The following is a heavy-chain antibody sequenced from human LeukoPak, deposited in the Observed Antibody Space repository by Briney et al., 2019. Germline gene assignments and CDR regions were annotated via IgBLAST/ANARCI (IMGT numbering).Heavy chain of an antibody. V-gene: IGHV3-7*03. D-gene: IGHD3-16*01. CDR3: ARGGGLDV. J-gene: IGHJ6*02. CDR2: INHNGNVN. Sequence: GGSLRLSCGASGFNFSSYWMNWARQAPGKGLEWVASINHNGNVNYYVDSVKGRFTISRDNAKNSLYLQMSNLRAEDTAVYFCARGGGLDVWGQGATVTVSS. CDR1: GFNFSSYW.